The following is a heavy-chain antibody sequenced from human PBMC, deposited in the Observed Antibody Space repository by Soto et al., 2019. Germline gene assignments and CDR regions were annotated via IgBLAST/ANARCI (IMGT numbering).Heavy chain of an antibody. J-gene: IGHJ4*02. V-gene: IGHV3-7*03. CDR1: GFTFSPYW. D-gene: IGHD2-8*01. CDR3: ARGSNQDY. CDR2: INNDGSEK. Sequence: DVQLVESGGDLVQPGGSLRLSCVASGFTFSPYWMSWVRQAPGRGLQWVATINNDGSEKYYADSVKGRFTISRDNARDSLYLQLTSLRAEDTVIYYCARGSNQDYWGQGTLVAVSS.